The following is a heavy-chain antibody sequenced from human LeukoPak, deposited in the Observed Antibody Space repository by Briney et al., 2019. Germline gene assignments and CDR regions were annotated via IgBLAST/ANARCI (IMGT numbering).Heavy chain of an antibody. J-gene: IGHJ5*02. V-gene: IGHV3-74*01. CDR3: ARGPLIGGSKSWFDP. CDR2: VNSDGSST. D-gene: IGHD7-27*01. Sequence: PGGSLRLSCAASGFTFSSYWMHWVRQAPGKGLVGVSRVNSDGSSTNYADSVKGRFTISRDNAQNTLFLQMNSLRADDTAVYYCARGPLIGGSKSWFDPWGQGTLVTVSS. CDR1: GFTFSSYW.